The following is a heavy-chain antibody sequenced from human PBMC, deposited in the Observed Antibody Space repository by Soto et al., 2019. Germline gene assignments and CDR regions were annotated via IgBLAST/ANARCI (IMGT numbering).Heavy chain of an antibody. Sequence: QVQLVESGGGVVQPGRSLRLSCAASGFTFSNYGMHWVRQAPGKGLEWVAVIWYDGSNKYYADSVKGRFTISRDNSKNTLYLQMNSLRAEDTAVYYCARDVGDRWYFDLWGRGTLVTVSS. CDR1: GFTFSNYG. J-gene: IGHJ2*01. D-gene: IGHD3-10*01. CDR2: IWYDGSNK. CDR3: ARDVGDRWYFDL. V-gene: IGHV3-33*01.